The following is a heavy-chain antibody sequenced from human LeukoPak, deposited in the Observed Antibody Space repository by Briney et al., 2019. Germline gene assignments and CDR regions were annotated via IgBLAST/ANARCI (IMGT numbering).Heavy chain of an antibody. V-gene: IGHV1-46*01. J-gene: IGHJ4*02. D-gene: IGHD3-10*01. Sequence: ASVTVSCKASVYTFISYYMHWVRQAPGQGLEWMGIINPSGGSTSNAQRFQDRVTMTRDTSTSTVYMELSNLRSEDTAVYFCAREGGVLWFGELGYWGQGTLVTVSS. CDR3: AREGGVLWFGELGY. CDR1: VYTFISYY. CDR2: INPSGGST.